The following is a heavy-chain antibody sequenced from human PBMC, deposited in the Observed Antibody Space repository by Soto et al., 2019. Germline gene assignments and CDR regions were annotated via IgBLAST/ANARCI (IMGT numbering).Heavy chain of an antibody. V-gene: IGHV3-43*01. CDR1: GFTFSNSW. CDR2: ITWDGINI. CDR3: AKDGIAWH. D-gene: IGHD2-15*01. Sequence: GGSLRLSCAASGFTFSNSWMHWVRQAPGKGLEWVSLITWDGINIEYADSVRGRFTISRDNSKNSLYLQMNGLRHEDTAFYYCAKDGIAWHWGQGTLVTVSS. J-gene: IGHJ4*02.